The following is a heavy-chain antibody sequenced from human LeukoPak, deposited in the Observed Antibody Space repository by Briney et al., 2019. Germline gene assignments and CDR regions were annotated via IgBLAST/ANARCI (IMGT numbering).Heavy chain of an antibody. D-gene: IGHD3-9*01. CDR2: VYYTGRT. CDR3: ERRGEIGSGYVDF. CDR1: GGSISSPSYY. V-gene: IGHV4-39*01. J-gene: IGHJ4*02. Sequence: SETLSLTCTVSGGSISSPSYYWGWVRQSPGKGLEWIGSVYYTGRTDYNPSLESRVIMSMDTSKNQYFMRLNSVTATDTAVYYCERRGEIGSGYVDFWSRGTLVTVSS.